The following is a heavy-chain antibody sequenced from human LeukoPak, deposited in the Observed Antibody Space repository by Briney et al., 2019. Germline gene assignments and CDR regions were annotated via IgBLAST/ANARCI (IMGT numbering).Heavy chain of an antibody. D-gene: IGHD3-3*01. CDR1: GFTFSSYA. Sequence: GGSLRLSCAASGFTFSSYAMSWVRQAPGKGLEWVSVISSSGGNTDYADSVKGRFTISRDNSKNTLYLQMNSLRAEDTAVYYCAKGYHRDFWSGSYFDYWGQGTLVTVSS. CDR2: ISSSGGNT. CDR3: AKGYHRDFWSGSYFDY. J-gene: IGHJ4*02. V-gene: IGHV3-23*01.